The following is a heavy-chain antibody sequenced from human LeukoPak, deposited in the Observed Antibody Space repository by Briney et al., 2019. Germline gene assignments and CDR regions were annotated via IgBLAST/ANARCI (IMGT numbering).Heavy chain of an antibody. Sequence: PSETLSLTCTVSGGSISSGSYYWSWIRQPAGKGLEWIGRIYTSGSTNYNPSLKSRVTISVDTSKNQFSLKLSSVTAADTAVYYCARDQSRWYCSSTSCYGNNWFDPWGQGTLVTVSS. CDR1: GGSISSGSYY. D-gene: IGHD2-2*01. J-gene: IGHJ5*02. CDR2: IYTSGST. CDR3: ARDQSRWYCSSTSCYGNNWFDP. V-gene: IGHV4-61*02.